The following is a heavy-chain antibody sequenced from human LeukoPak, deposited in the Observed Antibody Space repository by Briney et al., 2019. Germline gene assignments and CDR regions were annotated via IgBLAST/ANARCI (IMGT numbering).Heavy chain of an antibody. D-gene: IGHD6-13*01. CDR3: ARSIAGELSDAFDI. Sequence: GASVKVSCKASGGTLSSYPVSWVRQAPGQGLELMGRIIPILDLTNYAQRFQGRVTITADTSTSTVYMELRSLRSDDTAVYYCARSIAGELSDAFDIWGQGTMVTVSS. V-gene: IGHV1-69*02. CDR2: IIPILDLT. CDR1: GGTLSSYP. J-gene: IGHJ3*02.